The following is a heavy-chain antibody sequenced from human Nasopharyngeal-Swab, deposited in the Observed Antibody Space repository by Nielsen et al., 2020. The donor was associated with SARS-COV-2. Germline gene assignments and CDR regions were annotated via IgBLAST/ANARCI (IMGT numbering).Heavy chain of an antibody. CDR3: AKDGIAAAGHAFDI. D-gene: IGHD6-13*01. V-gene: IGHV3-30*18. Sequence: GESLKISCAASGFTFRSYGMHWVRQAPGKGLEWVAVISYDGSNKYYADSVKGRFTISRDNSKNTLYLQMNSLRAEDTAVYYCAKDGIAAAGHAFDIWGQGTMVTVSS. CDR2: ISYDGSNK. CDR1: GFTFRSYG. J-gene: IGHJ3*02.